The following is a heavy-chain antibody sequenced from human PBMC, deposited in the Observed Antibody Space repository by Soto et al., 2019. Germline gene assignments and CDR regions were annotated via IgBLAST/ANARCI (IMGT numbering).Heavy chain of an antibody. J-gene: IGHJ4*02. D-gene: IGHD3-10*01. CDR2: ISSDGNDK. V-gene: IGHV3-30*18. CDR1: GFTFSNYG. Sequence: QVQLVECGGGVVQPGRSLRLSCAASGFTFSNYGMHWVRQAPGKGLEWVTTISSDGNDKYYAGSVKGRFTISRDNSENTLDLQRNGLRAEDTAVCYCAKGSFSAHQFLDHWGQRTLVTVSS. CDR3: AKGSFSAHQFLDH.